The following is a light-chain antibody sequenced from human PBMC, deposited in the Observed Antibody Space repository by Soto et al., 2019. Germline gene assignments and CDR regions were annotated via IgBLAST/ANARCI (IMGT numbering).Light chain of an antibody. CDR2: RAS. J-gene: IGKJ1*01. V-gene: IGKV1-5*03. Sequence: DIQMTQSPSTLSASVGDRVTITCRASQSINNWLAWYQQEPGKAPKLLIYRASTLQGGVPSRFSGSGSGTKFILTISSLQPHDFATLYCQHYNSNPPWTFGQGTKVEIK. CDR3: QHYNSNPPWT. CDR1: QSINNW.